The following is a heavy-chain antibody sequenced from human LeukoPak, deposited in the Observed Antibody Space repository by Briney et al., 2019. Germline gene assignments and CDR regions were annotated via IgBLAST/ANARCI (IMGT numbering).Heavy chain of an antibody. J-gene: IGHJ4*02. CDR1: GITFSNYA. CDR2: IGTTGTST. Sequence: GGSLRLSCAASGITFSNYAMSWVRLAPWRGLEWVSGIGTTGTSTYYADSVKGRFTISRDNSWNTLYLQMNSLRADDTAVYYCAKSTVGMAAAGDFDYWGQGTLVTVSS. V-gene: IGHV3-23*01. CDR3: AKSTVGMAAAGDFDY. D-gene: IGHD6-13*01.